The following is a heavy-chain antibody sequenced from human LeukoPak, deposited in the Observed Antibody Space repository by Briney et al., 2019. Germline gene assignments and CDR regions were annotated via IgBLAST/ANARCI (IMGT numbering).Heavy chain of an antibody. CDR1: GFTFSSYW. Sequence: GGSLRLSCTASGFTFSSYWMSWVRQAPGKGLEWVGRIKSKTDGGTTDYAAPVKGRFTISRDDSKNTLYLQMNSLKTEDTAVYYCTTDVWYYDSSGSLRFDYWGQGTLVTVSS. J-gene: IGHJ4*02. CDR2: IKSKTDGGTT. D-gene: IGHD3-22*01. CDR3: TTDVWYYDSSGSLRFDY. V-gene: IGHV3-15*01.